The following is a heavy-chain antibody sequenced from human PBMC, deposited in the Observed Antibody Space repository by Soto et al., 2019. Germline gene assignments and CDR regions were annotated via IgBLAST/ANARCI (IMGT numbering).Heavy chain of an antibody. D-gene: IGHD6-13*01. CDR2: IIPIFGTA. V-gene: IGHV1-69*13. CDR3: AREGSDFSAWYRTYAFDI. CDR1: GGTFSSYA. J-gene: IGHJ3*02. Sequence: SVKVSCKASGGTFSSYAISWVRQAPGQGLEWMGGIIPIFGTANYAQKFQGRVTITADESTSTAYMELSSLRSADSAVYYCAREGSDFSAWYRTYAFDIWGQGTMVTVSS.